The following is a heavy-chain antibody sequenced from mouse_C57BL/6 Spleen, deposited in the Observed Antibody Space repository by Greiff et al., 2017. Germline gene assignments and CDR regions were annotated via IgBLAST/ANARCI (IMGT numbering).Heavy chain of an antibody. CDR3: VRQYGYDGGLAMDY. Sequence: EVQVVESGGGLVQPKGSLKLSCAASGFTFNTYAMHWVRQAPGKGLEWVARIRSKSSNYATYYADSVKDRFTISRDDSQSMLYLQMNNLKTEDTAMYYCVRQYGYDGGLAMDYWGQGTSVTVSS. CDR2: IRSKSSNYAT. D-gene: IGHD2-2*01. J-gene: IGHJ4*01. V-gene: IGHV10-3*01. CDR1: GFTFNTYA.